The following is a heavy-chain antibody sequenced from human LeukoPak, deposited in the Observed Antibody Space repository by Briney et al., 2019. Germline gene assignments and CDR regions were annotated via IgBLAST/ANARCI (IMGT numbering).Heavy chain of an antibody. CDR1: GGSFSGYY. CDR3: ARHGTLYYDFWSGSNWFDP. Sequence: SETLSLTCAVYGGSFSGYYWGWIRQPPGKGLEWIGSIYYSGSTYYNPSLKSRVTISVDTSKNQFSLKLSSVTAADTAVYYCARHGTLYYDFWSGSNWFDPWGQGTLVTVSS. J-gene: IGHJ5*02. V-gene: IGHV4-39*01. CDR2: IYYSGST. D-gene: IGHD3-3*01.